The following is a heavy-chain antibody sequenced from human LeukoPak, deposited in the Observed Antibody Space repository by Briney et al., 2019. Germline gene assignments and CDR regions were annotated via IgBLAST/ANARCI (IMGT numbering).Heavy chain of an antibody. CDR2: ISAYNGNT. CDR1: GYTFTSYG. J-gene: IGHJ6*02. CDR3: ARGYCSGGSCYFHYGMDV. V-gene: IGHV1-18*01. D-gene: IGHD2-15*01. Sequence: ASVKVFCKASGYTFTSYGISWVRQAPGQGLEWMGWISAYNGNTNYAQKLQGRVTMTTDTSTSTAYMELRSLRSDDTAVYYCARGYCSGGSCYFHYGMDVWGQGTTVTVSS.